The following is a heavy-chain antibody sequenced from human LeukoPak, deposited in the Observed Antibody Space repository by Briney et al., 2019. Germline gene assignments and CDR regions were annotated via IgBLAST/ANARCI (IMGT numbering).Heavy chain of an antibody. V-gene: IGHV3-30-3*01. Sequence: PGGSLRLSCAASGFTFSSYAMPWVRQAPGKGLEWVAVISYDGSNKYYADSVKGRFTISRDNSKNTLYLQMNSLRAEDTAVYYCARGYSSSWRGQYYFDYWGQGTLVTVSS. D-gene: IGHD6-13*01. CDR1: GFTFSSYA. J-gene: IGHJ4*02. CDR3: ARGYSSSWRGQYYFDY. CDR2: ISYDGSNK.